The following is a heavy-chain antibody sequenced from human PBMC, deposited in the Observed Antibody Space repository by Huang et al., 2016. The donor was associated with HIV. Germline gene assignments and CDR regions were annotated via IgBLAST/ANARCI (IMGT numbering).Heavy chain of an antibody. CDR2: INPNSGGT. CDR1: GYTFTGYY. Sequence: QVQLVQSGAEVKKPGASVKVSCKASGYTFTGYYMHWVRQAPGQGLEWMGWINPNSGGTNYAQKFQGRVTVTRDTSISTAYVELSRLRADDTAVYYCARGITLLRGRVYYGMDVWGQGTTVTVSS. D-gene: IGHD3-10*01. J-gene: IGHJ6*02. CDR3: ARGITLLRGRVYYGMDV. V-gene: IGHV1-2*02.